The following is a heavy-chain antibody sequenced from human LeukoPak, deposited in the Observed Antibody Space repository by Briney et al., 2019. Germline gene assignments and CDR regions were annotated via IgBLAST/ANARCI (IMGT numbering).Heavy chain of an antibody. D-gene: IGHD3-10*02. Sequence: PSETLSLTCSVSGGPISSYYWRWIRQPAGRGVEWIGRIYTCGSPNYNPPLKSRVTMSLDTSKNQFSLKLSSVSGADPVVYCCARRTVYYYGRGCPGTYYYYYGMDVWGQGTTVSVPS. CDR2: IYTCGSP. CDR3: ARRTVYYYGRGCPGTYYYYYGMDV. V-gene: IGHV4-4*07. CDR1: GGPISSYY. J-gene: IGHJ6*02.